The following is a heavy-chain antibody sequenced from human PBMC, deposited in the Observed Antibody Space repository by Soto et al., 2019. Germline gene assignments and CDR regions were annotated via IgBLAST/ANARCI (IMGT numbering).Heavy chain of an antibody. J-gene: IGHJ4*02. CDR2: IKSKTDGGTT. CDR1: GFTFSNAW. CDR3: TTDIMITFGGVIVDY. Sequence: GGSLRLSCAASGFTFSNAWMNWVRQAPGKGLEWVGRIKSKTDGGTTDYAAPVKGRFTISRDDSKNTLYLQMNSLKTEDTAVYYCTTDIMITFGGVIVDYWGQGTLVTVSS. D-gene: IGHD3-16*02. V-gene: IGHV3-15*07.